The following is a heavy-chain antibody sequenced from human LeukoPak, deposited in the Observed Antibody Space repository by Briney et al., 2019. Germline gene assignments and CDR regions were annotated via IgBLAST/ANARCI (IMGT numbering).Heavy chain of an antibody. V-gene: IGHV3-73*01. CDR1: GFTFSGSA. D-gene: IGHD3-22*01. Sequence: GGSLRLSCAASGFTFSGSAMHWVRQASGKGLEWVGRIRSKANSYATAYAASVKGRFTISRDDSKNTAYLQMNSPKTEDTAVYYCTSRIVVHLDYWGQGTLVTVSS. J-gene: IGHJ4*02. CDR2: IRSKANSYAT. CDR3: TSRIVVHLDY.